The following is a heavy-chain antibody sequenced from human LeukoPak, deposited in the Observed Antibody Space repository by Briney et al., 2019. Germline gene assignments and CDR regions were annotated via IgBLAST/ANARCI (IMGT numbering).Heavy chain of an antibody. V-gene: IGHV3-30*18. Sequence: GRPLRLSCAASGFTFSSYGMHWVRQAPGKGLEWVAVISYDGSNKYYADSVKGRFTISRDNSKNTLYLQMNSLRAEDTAVYYCAKDERYFDWLLSDYYYYYGMDVWGKGTTVTVSS. J-gene: IGHJ6*04. CDR1: GFTFSSYG. CDR2: ISYDGSNK. D-gene: IGHD3-9*01. CDR3: AKDERYFDWLLSDYYYYYGMDV.